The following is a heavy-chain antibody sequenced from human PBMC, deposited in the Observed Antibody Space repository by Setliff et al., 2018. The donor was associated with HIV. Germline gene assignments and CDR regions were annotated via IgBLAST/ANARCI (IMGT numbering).Heavy chain of an antibody. J-gene: IGHJ4*02. CDR1: GGTFSSYG. CDR2: ISAYDGDT. V-gene: IGHV1-18*01. D-gene: IGHD4-4*01. Sequence: EASVKVSCKASGGTFSSYGITWVRQAPGQRPEWMGWISAYDGDTKYAQKFHNRLSMTADTSTTTAYMDLRGLTSDDTGVYYCARVGLSAVPFPTVYWGQGTLVTVSS. CDR3: ARVGLSAVPFPTVY.